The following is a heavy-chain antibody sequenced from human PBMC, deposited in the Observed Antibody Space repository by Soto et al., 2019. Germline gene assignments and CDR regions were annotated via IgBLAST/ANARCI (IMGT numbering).Heavy chain of an antibody. D-gene: IGHD3-10*01. CDR3: ARERDGLLWFGEVNWFDP. Sequence: VKVSCKASGYTFTTYYMHWVRQAPGQGLEWMGWISAYNGNTNYAQKLQGRVTMTTDTSTSTAYMELRSLRSDDTAVYYCARERDGLLWFGEVNWFDPWGQGTLVTVSS. CDR1: GYTFTTYY. J-gene: IGHJ5*02. CDR2: ISAYNGNT. V-gene: IGHV1-18*04.